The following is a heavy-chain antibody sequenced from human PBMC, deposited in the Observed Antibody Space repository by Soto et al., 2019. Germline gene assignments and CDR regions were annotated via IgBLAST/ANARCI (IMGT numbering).Heavy chain of an antibody. CDR2: IYYSGST. V-gene: IGHV4-30-4*08. J-gene: IGHJ5*02. CDR3: ARERPDGSRLDP. D-gene: IGHD6-13*01. CDR1: GGSISSGGYY. Sequence: SETLSLTCTVSGGSISSGGYYWSWIRQHPGKGLEWIGYIYYSGSTYYDPSLKSRVTISVDTSKNQFSLKLSSVTAADTAVYYCARERPDGSRLDPWGQGTLVTVSS.